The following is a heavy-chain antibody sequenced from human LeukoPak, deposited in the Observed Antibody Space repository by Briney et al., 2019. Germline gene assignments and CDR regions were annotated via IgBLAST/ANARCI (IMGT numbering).Heavy chain of an antibody. J-gene: IGHJ4*02. V-gene: IGHV3-64*01. CDR1: GFSFNTYA. CDR3: ARLNSGNYNRGYLDY. CDR2: ISTNGGST. Sequence: GGSLRLSCAASGFSFNTYAMHWVRQAPGKGLEYVSAISTNGGSTNYANSVKGRFTISRDNSKNTLYLQMGSLKTEDMAVYYCARLNSGNYNRGYLDYWSQGTLVTVSS. D-gene: IGHD4-23*01.